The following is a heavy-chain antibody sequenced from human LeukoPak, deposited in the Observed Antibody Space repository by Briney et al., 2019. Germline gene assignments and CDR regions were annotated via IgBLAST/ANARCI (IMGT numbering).Heavy chain of an antibody. CDR3: AKDRAPNY. CDR2: ISGSGGST. Sequence: GALRLSCAVSGFTVSGNYMSWVRQAPGKGLEWVSAISGSGGSTYYADSVKGRFTISRDNSKNTLYLQMNSLRAEDTAVYYCAKDRAPNYWGQGTLVTVSS. D-gene: IGHD3-10*01. J-gene: IGHJ4*02. CDR1: GFTVSGNY. V-gene: IGHV3-23*01.